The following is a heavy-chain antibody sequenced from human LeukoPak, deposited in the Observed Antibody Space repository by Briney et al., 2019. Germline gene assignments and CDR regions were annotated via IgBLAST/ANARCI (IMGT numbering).Heavy chain of an antibody. J-gene: IGHJ4*02. D-gene: IGHD6-13*01. CDR3: ARFGVAAAYDY. Sequence: SETLSLTCAVYGGSFSGYYWSWIRQPPGKGLEWIGEINHSGSTNYNPSLKSRVTISVDTSKNQFSLKLSSVTAADTAVYYCARFGVAAAYDYWGQGTLVTASS. V-gene: IGHV4-34*01. CDR2: INHSGST. CDR1: GGSFSGYY.